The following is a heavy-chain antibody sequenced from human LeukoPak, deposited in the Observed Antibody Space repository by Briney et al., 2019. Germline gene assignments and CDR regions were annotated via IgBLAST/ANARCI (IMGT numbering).Heavy chain of an antibody. D-gene: IGHD1-26*01. CDR1: GGTFSSYA. CDR2: IIPIFGTA. CDR3: AREIHSGAFDI. J-gene: IGHJ3*02. V-gene: IGHV1-69*05. Sequence: GAXVKVSCKASGGTFSSYAISWVRQAPGQGLEWMGRIIPIFGTANYAQKFQGRVTITTDESTSTAYMELSSLRSEDTAVYYCAREIHSGAFDIWGQGTMVTVSS.